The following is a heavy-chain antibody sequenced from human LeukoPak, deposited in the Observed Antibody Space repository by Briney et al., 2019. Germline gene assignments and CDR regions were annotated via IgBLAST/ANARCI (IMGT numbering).Heavy chain of an antibody. J-gene: IGHJ4*02. CDR1: GGSISSGDYY. CDR3: ASGADYYDSSGYFDY. CDR2: IYYSGST. Sequence: SQTLSLTCTVSGGSISSGDYYWSWIRQPPGKGLEWIGYIYYSGSTYYNPSLKSRVTMSVDTSKNQFSLKLSSVTAADTAVYHCASGADYYDSSGYFDYWGQGTLVTVSS. D-gene: IGHD3-22*01. V-gene: IGHV4-30-4*01.